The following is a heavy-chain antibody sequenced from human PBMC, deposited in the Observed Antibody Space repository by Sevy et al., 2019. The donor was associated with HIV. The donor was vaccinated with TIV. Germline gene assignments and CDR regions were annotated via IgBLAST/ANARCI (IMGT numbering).Heavy chain of an antibody. Sequence: ASVKVSCKASGYTFTGYYMHWVRQAPGQGLEWMGRINPNSGGTNYSQKFQGRVTMTRDTSISTASMELSRLRSDDTAVYYCARVKGIAVTGIGRHAFDIWGQGTMVTVS. CDR2: INPNSGGT. CDR1: GYTFTGYY. CDR3: ARVKGIAVTGIGRHAFDI. V-gene: IGHV1-2*06. D-gene: IGHD6-19*01. J-gene: IGHJ3*02.